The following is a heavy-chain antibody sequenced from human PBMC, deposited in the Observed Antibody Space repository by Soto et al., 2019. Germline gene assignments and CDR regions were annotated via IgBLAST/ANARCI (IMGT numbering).Heavy chain of an antibody. CDR1: GFTFSSYA. CDR2: LSGSGGST. J-gene: IGHJ4*02. Sequence: EVQLLESGGGLVQPGGSLRLSCAASGFTFSSYAMSWVRQAPGKGLEWVSTLSGSGGSTYSADSVNGRFTISRDNSKNTLYLQMNSLRAEDRAVYYCAKDSTAYSSAYDFDSWGQGTLVTVSS. D-gene: IGHD6-6*01. V-gene: IGHV3-23*01. CDR3: AKDSTAYSSAYDFDS.